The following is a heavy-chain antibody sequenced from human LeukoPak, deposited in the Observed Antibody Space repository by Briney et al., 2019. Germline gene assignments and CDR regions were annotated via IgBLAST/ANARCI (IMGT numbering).Heavy chain of an antibody. CDR1: GGSFSGYY. J-gene: IGHJ5*02. CDR3: ARGGLYLEYPGMGVSWFDP. CDR2: INHSGST. Sequence: SETLSLTCAVYGGSFSGYYWSWIRQPPGKGLEWIGEINHSGSTNYNPSLKSRVTISVDTSKNQFSLKLSSVTAADTAVYYCARGGLYLEYPGMGVSWFDPWGQGTLVTVSS. D-gene: IGHD3-16*01. V-gene: IGHV4-34*01.